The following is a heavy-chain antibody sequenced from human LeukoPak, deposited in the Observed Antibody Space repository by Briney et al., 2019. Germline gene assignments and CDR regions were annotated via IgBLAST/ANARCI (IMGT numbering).Heavy chain of an antibody. D-gene: IGHD3-22*01. CDR3: ARNYYDSSGYYYS. CDR1: GGTFSSYA. Sequence: GASVKVSCKASGGTFSSYAISWVRQAAGQGLEWMGGIIPIFGTANYAQKFQGRVTITTDESTSTAYMELSSLRSEDTAVYYCARNYYDSSGYYYSWGQGTLVTVSS. V-gene: IGHV1-69*05. CDR2: IIPIFGTA. J-gene: IGHJ4*02.